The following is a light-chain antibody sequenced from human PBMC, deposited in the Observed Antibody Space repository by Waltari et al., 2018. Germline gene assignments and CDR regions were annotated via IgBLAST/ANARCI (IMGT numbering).Light chain of an antibody. Sequence: DIVMTQSPDSLTVSLGERATSNCKSSQSLLYSSNNKNYLAWYQQRPGQPPKLLIYWASTRESGVPDRFSGSGSATDFTLTISSLQAEDVALYYCQQYYTTPLTFGGGTKVEIK. CDR2: WAS. CDR1: QSLLYSSNNKNY. CDR3: QQYYTTPLT. V-gene: IGKV4-1*01. J-gene: IGKJ4*01.